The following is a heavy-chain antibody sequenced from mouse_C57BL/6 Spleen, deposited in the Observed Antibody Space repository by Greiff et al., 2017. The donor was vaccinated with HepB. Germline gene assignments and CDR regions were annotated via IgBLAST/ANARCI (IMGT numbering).Heavy chain of an antibody. V-gene: IGHV5-9-1*02. CDR1: GFTFSSYA. CDR3: TREDGTGYYFDY. CDR2: ISSGGDYI. Sequence: EVKLVESGEGLVKPGGSLKLSCAASGFTFSSYAMSWVRQTPEKRLEWVAYISSGGDYIYYADTVKGRFTISRDNARNTLYLQMSSLKSEDTAMYYCTREDGTGYYFDYWGQGTTLTVSS. J-gene: IGHJ2*01. D-gene: IGHD3-3*01.